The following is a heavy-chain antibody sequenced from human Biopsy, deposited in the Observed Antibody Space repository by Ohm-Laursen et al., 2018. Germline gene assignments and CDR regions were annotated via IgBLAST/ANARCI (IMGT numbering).Heavy chain of an antibody. CDR1: GYSLTSHA. V-gene: IGHV1-8*01. CDR3: VRSPTISVGGTWSRYWFFDI. CDR2: INPNNGNT. D-gene: IGHD6-19*01. Sequence: GSSVKVSCKVSGYSLTSHAINWVRQAPGQGPEWMGWINPNNGNTGYAPQFQGRVSMTTDTSISTAYMELSGLTFEDTAVYYCVRSPTISVGGTWSRYWFFDIWGRGTLITVSS. J-gene: IGHJ2*01.